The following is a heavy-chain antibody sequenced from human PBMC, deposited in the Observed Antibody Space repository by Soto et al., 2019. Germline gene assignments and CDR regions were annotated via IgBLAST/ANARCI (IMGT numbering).Heavy chain of an antibody. V-gene: IGHV1-18*01. CDR1: GYTFTSYG. CDR2: ISGYDGRT. CDR3: AREGYVPYYYYGMDV. J-gene: IGHJ6*02. D-gene: IGHD3-16*01. Sequence: QVHLVQSGAEVKKPGASVKVSCKTSGYTFTSYGISWVRQAPGQGLEWLGWISGYDGRTNLAQKVQDRVTMTTDTTTSTVYMGVRSLRSDDTAVYFCAREGYVPYYYYGMDVWGQGTTVTVSS.